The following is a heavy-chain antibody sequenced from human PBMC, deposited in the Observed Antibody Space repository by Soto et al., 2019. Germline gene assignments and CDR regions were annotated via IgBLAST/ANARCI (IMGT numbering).Heavy chain of an antibody. V-gene: IGHV1-3*01. CDR2: INAGNGNT. D-gene: IGHD3-3*01. Sequence: ASVKVSCKASGYTFTSYAMHWVRQAPGQRLEWMGWINAGNGNTKYSQKFQGRVTITRDTSASTAYMELSSLGSEDTAVYYCASSRFLTDQIDPWGQGTLVTVSS. CDR1: GYTFTSYA. J-gene: IGHJ5*02. CDR3: ASSRFLTDQIDP.